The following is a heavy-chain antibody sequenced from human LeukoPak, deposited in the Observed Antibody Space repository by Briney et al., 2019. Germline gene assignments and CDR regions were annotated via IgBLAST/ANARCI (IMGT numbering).Heavy chain of an antibody. CDR2: IIHSGRT. CDR3: ARDVGLDRHDAFDI. V-gene: IGHV4-34*12. CDR1: GGSFSGYY. Sequence: SETLSLTCGVYGGSFSGYYWTWIRQSPGMGLEWIGEIIHSGRTNYNPSLTSQVSISVDTSKNQFSLKLSSVTAADTAVYYCARDVGLDRHDAFDIWGQGTMVTVSS. J-gene: IGHJ3*02. D-gene: IGHD3/OR15-3a*01.